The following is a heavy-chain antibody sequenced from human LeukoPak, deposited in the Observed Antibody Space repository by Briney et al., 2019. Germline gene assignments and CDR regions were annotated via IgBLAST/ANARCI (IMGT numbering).Heavy chain of an antibody. D-gene: IGHD2-15*01. CDR2: INHSGST. CDR3: ARGYCSGGSCPNWFDP. Sequence: NPSETLSLTCAVYGGSFSGYYWSWIRQPLGKGLEWIGEINHSGSTNYNPSLKSRVTISVDTSKNQFSLKLSSVTAADTAVYYCARGYCSGGSCPNWFDPWGQGTLVTVSS. J-gene: IGHJ5*02. V-gene: IGHV4-34*01. CDR1: GGSFSGYY.